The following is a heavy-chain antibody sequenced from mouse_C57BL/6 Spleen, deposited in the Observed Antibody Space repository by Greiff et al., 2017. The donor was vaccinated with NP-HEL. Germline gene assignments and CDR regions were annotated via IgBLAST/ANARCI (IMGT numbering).Heavy chain of an antibody. CDR1: GFSLSTFGMG. J-gene: IGHJ2*01. CDR2: IWWDDDK. CDR3: ARTPNWDEGLDY. Sequence: QVQLKESGPGILQPSQTLSLTCSFSGFSLSTFGMGVGWIRQPSGQGLEWLAHIWWDDDKYSNPALKRRLTISKDTSKNQVFLKIANVDTAETATYYCARTPNWDEGLDYWGQGTTLTVAS. V-gene: IGHV8-8*01. D-gene: IGHD4-1*01.